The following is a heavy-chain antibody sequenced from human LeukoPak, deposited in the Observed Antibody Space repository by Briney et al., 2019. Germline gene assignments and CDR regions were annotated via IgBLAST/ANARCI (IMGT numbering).Heavy chain of an antibody. CDR3: ARSAIQLWFLDY. J-gene: IGHJ4*02. D-gene: IGHD5-18*01. CDR1: GYTFTSYY. V-gene: IGHV1-46*03. Sequence: GASVKVSCKASGYTFTSYYMHWVRQAPGQGLEWMGIINPSGGSTSYAQKFQGRVTMTRDTSTSTVYMKLSSLRSEDTAVYYCARSAIQLWFLDYWGQGTLVTVSS. CDR2: INPSGGST.